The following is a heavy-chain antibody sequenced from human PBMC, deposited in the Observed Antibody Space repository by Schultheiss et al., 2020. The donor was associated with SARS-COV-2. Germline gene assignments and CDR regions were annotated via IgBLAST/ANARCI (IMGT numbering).Heavy chain of an antibody. CDR3: ARGDWDQLGY. CDR1: GDSVSSNSAA. J-gene: IGHJ4*02. Sequence: SQTLSLTCAISGDSVSSNSAAWNWIRQFPSRGLEWLGRTYYKSKWNNNYAVSVKSRITINADTSKNQFSLQLNSVTPEDTAVYYCARGDWDQLGYWGQGTLVTVSS. CDR2: TYYKSKWNN. V-gene: IGHV6-1*01. D-gene: IGHD2-21*02.